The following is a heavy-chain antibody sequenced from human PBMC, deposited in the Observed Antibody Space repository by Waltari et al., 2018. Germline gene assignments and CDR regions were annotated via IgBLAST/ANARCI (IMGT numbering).Heavy chain of an antibody. CDR1: VYSISRSY. CDR3: ARHYGMVVDYYYYYGLDV. J-gene: IGHJ6*02. CDR2: MSTSGTT. Sequence: QVLLQESGPGLVKSSETLSLTCSVPVYSISRSYCSWIRQAPGKGLEWIGYMSTSGTTKYNPSLKSRVTISVDTSKSQLLLRLRSVTASDTAVYYCARHYGMVVDYYYYYGLDVWGQGTTVTVS. V-gene: IGHV4-59*08. D-gene: IGHD3-3*01.